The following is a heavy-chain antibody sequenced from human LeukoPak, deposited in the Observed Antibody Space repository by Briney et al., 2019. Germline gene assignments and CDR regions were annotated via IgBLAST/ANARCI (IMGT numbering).Heavy chain of an antibody. Sequence: QAGGSLRLSCAASGFTFSTFGMHWVRQAPGKGLEWVAVISYDGSNKYYADSVKGRFTISRDNSKNTLYLQMNSLRAEDTAVYYCAKDNRYSSSLDYWGQGTLVTVSS. J-gene: IGHJ4*02. D-gene: IGHD6-13*01. CDR3: AKDNRYSSSLDY. CDR2: ISYDGSNK. CDR1: GFTFSTFG. V-gene: IGHV3-30*18.